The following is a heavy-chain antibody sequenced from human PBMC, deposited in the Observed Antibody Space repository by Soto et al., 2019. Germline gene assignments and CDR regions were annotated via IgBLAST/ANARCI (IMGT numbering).Heavy chain of an antibody. CDR1: GYTLTELS. CDR2: FDLENGET. D-gene: IGHD3-10*01. Sequence: GASVKVSCKVSGYTLTELSIHWVRQAPGEGLEWMGGFDLENGETIYAQRFQGRVTMTEESSADTPYMELSNLRSEDTAVYYCAREVRRSNQFDHWGQGTMGTVSS. V-gene: IGHV1-24*01. J-gene: IGHJ4*02. CDR3: AREVRRSNQFDH.